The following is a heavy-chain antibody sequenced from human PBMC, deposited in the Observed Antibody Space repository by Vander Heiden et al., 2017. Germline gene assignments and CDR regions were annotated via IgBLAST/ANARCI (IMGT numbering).Heavy chain of an antibody. CDR3: AKGKRGFDY. D-gene: IGHD3-10*01. CDR1: GFTFEDYA. J-gene: IGHJ4*02. V-gene: IGHV3-9*01. CDR2: ISWNSGSI. Sequence: EVHMVESGGGLVQPGRSLRLSCAAAGFTFEDYAMHWGRQAPGKGLEWVSGISWNSGSIGYADSVKGRFTISRDNAKNSLYLQMNSLRAEDTALYYCAKGKRGFDYWGQGTLVTVSS.